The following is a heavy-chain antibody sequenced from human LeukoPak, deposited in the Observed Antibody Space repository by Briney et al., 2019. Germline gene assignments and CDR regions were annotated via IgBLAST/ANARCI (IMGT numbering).Heavy chain of an antibody. J-gene: IGHJ4*02. CDR2: IIPIFGTA. CDR1: GGTFSSYA. V-gene: IGHV1-69*05. D-gene: IGHD1-7*01. Sequence: ASVKVSCKASGGTFSSYAISWVRQAPGQGLEWMGRIIPIFGTANYAQKFQGRVTITTDESTSTAYMELSRLRSDDTAVYYCARDLRTYNWNYVLYWGQGTLVTVSS. CDR3: ARDLRTYNWNYVLY.